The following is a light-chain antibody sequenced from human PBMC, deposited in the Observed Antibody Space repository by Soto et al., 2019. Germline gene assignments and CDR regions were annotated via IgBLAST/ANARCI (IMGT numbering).Light chain of an antibody. CDR1: QSISSY. CDR3: QQSYSTPFT. CDR2: AAS. Sequence: DIQITQSPSSLSASVGDRVTITCRASQSISSYLNWYQQQPGKAPKLLIYAASSLQSGVPSRFSGSGSGTDFTVTISSLQPEDFASYYCQQSYSTPFTFGPGTKVDIK. V-gene: IGKV1-39*01. J-gene: IGKJ3*01.